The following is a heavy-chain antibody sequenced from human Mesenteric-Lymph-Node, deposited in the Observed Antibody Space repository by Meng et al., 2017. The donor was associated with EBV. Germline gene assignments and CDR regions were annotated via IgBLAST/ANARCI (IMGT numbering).Heavy chain of an antibody. CDR3: AKASWTRGSGSYYPRSFDF. CDR1: GFTFNNFA. CDR2: ISGSGDNT. Sequence: EVQLLESXXGLVQXGGSLRLSXSASGFTFNNFALSWVRQAPGQGLQWVSSISGSGDNTYYADSVKGRFTISRDNSKNTLYLQMNGLRAEDTALYYCAKASWTRGSGSYYPRSFDFWGQGTLVTVSS. V-gene: IGHV3-23*01. D-gene: IGHD3-10*01. J-gene: IGHJ4*02.